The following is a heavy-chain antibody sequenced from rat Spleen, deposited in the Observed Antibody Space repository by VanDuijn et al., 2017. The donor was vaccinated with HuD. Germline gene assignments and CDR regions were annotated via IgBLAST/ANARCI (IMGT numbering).Heavy chain of an antibody. D-gene: IGHD1-12*02. CDR3: AGRSYYVGSYYPFDY. V-gene: IGHV5-7*01. CDR1: GFTFSDYN. CDR2: ISNDGSST. Sequence: EVRLVESGGDLVRPGRSLKLSCAASGFTFSDYNMAWVRQAPKKGLEWVATISNDGSSTYYRDSVKGRFTISRDNAKSTLYLQMDSLRSEDTATYYSAGRSYYVGSYYPFDYWGKGVMITVAA. J-gene: IGHJ2*01.